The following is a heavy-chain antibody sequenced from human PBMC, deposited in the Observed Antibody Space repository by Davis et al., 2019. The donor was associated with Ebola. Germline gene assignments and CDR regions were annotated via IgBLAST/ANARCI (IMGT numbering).Heavy chain of an antibody. CDR3: ARDHGYCSGGSCYSSYFDY. J-gene: IGHJ4*02. V-gene: IGHV3-30-3*01. Sequence: GESLKISCAASGFTFNNYAMHWVRQAPGKGLEWVAVISYDGSNKYYADSVKGRFTISRDNSKNTLYLQMNSLRAEDTAVYYCARDHGYCSGGSCYSSYFDYWGQGTLVTVSS. CDR2: ISYDGSNK. D-gene: IGHD2-15*01. CDR1: GFTFNNYA.